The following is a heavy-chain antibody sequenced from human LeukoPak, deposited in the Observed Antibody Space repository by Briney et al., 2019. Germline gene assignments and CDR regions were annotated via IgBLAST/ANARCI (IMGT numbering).Heavy chain of an antibody. J-gene: IGHJ4*02. CDR3: ARAGEKYCSGGSCYSDY. D-gene: IGHD2-15*01. Sequence: ASVKVSCKASGYTFTGYYMHWVRQAPGQGLEWMGWINPDSGGTNYAQKFQGRVTMTRNTSISTAYMELSSLRSEDTAVYYCARAGEKYCSGGSCYSDYWGQGTLVTVSS. CDR1: GYTFTGYY. V-gene: IGHV1-2*02. CDR2: INPDSGGT.